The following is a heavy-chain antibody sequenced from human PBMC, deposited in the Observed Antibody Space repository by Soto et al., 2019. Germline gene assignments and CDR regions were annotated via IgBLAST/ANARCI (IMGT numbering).Heavy chain of an antibody. CDR2: ISWNPGSI. CDR1: GFTFDDDA. J-gene: IGHJ4*02. V-gene: IGHV3-9*01. CDR3: ATALRVSGRDFPTVFDY. D-gene: IGHD3-10*01. Sequence: EVQLVESGGGLVQPGRSLRLSCAASGFTFDDDAMHWVRQAPGNGLEWVSGISWNPGSIAYADSVKGRFTISRDNAKNSLYLELNSLRTEDTALYYCATALRVSGRDFPTVFDYLGQGTLVTVSS.